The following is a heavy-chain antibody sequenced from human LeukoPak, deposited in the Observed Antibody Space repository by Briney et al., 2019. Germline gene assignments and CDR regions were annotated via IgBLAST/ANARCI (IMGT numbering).Heavy chain of an antibody. D-gene: IGHD6-13*01. Sequence: SVKVSCKASGYTFTSYAISWVRQAPGQGLEWMGGIIPIFGTANYAQKFQGRVTITADESTSTAYMELSSLRSEDTAVYYCARHHSSSWYRGWYFDYWGQGTLVTVSS. CDR3: ARHHSSSWYRGWYFDY. CDR1: GYTFTSYA. V-gene: IGHV1-69*13. CDR2: IIPIFGTA. J-gene: IGHJ4*02.